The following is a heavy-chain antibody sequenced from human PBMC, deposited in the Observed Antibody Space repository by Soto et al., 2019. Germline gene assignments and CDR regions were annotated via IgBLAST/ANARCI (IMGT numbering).Heavy chain of an antibody. CDR1: GDSVSSNSAA. Sequence: SQTLSLTCAISGDSVSSNSAAWNWIRQSPSRGLEWLGRTYYRSKWYFDYAVSVKSRITINADTSKIHFSVQLNSVTPEDTAVYYCARDRVERPYYYYYYVMDVWGQGTTVTVSS. CDR2: TYYRSKWYF. J-gene: IGHJ6*02. V-gene: IGHV6-1*01. CDR3: ARDRVERPYYYYYYVMDV. D-gene: IGHD1-1*01.